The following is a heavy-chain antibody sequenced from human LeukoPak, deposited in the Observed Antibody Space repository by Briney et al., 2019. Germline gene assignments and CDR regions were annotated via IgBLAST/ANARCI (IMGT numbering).Heavy chain of an antibody. CDR3: AKEGGYDHPSDY. J-gene: IGHJ4*02. CDR1: GFTFSNAW. D-gene: IGHD5-12*01. CDR2: ISGSGGST. Sequence: GGSLRLSCAASGFTFSNAWMSWVRQAPGKGLEWVSAISGSGGSTYYADSVKGRFTISRDNSKNTLYLQMNSLRAEDTAVYYCAKEGGYDHPSDYWGQGTLVTVSS. V-gene: IGHV3-23*01.